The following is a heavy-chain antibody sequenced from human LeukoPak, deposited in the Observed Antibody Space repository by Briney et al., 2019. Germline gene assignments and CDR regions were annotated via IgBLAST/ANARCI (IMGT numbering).Heavy chain of an antibody. CDR3: ARPSHIVVVRSAFDI. V-gene: IGHV4-30-2*01. J-gene: IGHJ3*02. CDR2: IYHSGST. D-gene: IGHD2-21*01. Sequence: SETLSLTCTVSGGSISSGGYYWSWIRQPPGKGLEWIGYIYHSGSTYYNPSLKSRVTISVDRSKNQFSLKLSSVTAADTAVYYCARPSHIVVVRSAFDIWGQGTMVTVSS. CDR1: GGSISSGGYY.